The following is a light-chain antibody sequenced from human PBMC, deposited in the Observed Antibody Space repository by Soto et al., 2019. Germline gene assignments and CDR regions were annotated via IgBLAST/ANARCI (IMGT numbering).Light chain of an antibody. CDR3: QQHNNWPYT. CDR1: QTVSSN. Sequence: EVVMTQSPGTLSVSPGESATLSCRASQTVSSNVAWYQQRPGQAPRLLIDGAFTRATGVPARFSSSRSGTEFTLTISSPQSEDFAVYYCQQHNNWPYTFGQGTKLEIK. CDR2: GAF. J-gene: IGKJ2*01. V-gene: IGKV3-15*01.